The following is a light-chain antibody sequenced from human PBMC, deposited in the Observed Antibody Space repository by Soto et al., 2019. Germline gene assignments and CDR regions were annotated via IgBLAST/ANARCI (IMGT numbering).Light chain of an antibody. CDR3: QQYNNWPIT. CDR1: QTVSTN. CDR2: GAS. Sequence: EIVITQSPDTLSVSPRERATLSCRASQTVSTNLAWYQQKPGQAPRLLIYGASTRATGIPARFSGGGSGTELTLTISSLQSEDFAVYYCQQYNNWPITFGQGTRLEIK. J-gene: IGKJ5*01. V-gene: IGKV3-15*01.